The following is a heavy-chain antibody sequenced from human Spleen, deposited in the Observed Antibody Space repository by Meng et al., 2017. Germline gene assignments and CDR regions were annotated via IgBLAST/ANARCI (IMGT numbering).Heavy chain of an antibody. Sequence: SETLSLTCAVSGYSITGSYNWIWIRQPAGKGLEWIGRIYTSGRTNYNPSLKSRVTISVDTSKNQFSLKLSSVTAADTAVYYCARGRDLRYYYGSGSRNYYFDYWGQGTLVTVSS. CDR3: ARGRDLRYYYGSGSRNYYFDY. V-gene: IGHV4-4*07. D-gene: IGHD3-10*01. CDR2: IYTSGRT. CDR1: GYSITGSYN. J-gene: IGHJ4*02.